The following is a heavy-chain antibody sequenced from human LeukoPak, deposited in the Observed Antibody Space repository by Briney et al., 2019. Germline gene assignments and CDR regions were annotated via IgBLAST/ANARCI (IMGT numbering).Heavy chain of an antibody. V-gene: IGHV5-51*01. CDR3: AKTNYYETSGWAPGLSPFDM. CDR1: GYSFATFW. J-gene: IGHJ3*02. CDR2: IYPVDSDT. Sequence: GESLRISCKGSGYSFATFWIAWVRQVPGKGLEWIGVIYPVDSDTRCSPSFQGQVTISVDKSISTAYLQWSSLKASDTAMYYCAKTNYYETSGWAPGLSPFDMWGRGTMVTVSS. D-gene: IGHD3-22*01.